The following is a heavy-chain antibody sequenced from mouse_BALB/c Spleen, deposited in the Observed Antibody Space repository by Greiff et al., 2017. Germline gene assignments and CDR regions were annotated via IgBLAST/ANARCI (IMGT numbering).Heavy chain of an antibody. D-gene: IGHD2-14*01. CDR1: GYTFTSYV. Sequence: EVQGVESGPELVKPGASVKMSCKASGYTFTSYVMHWVKQKPGQGLEWIGYINPYNDGTKYNEKFKGKATLTSDKSSSTAYMELSSLTSEDSAVYYCARADYRSLYFDYWGQGTTLTVSS. CDR2: INPYNDGT. J-gene: IGHJ2*01. CDR3: ARADYRSLYFDY. V-gene: IGHV1-14*01.